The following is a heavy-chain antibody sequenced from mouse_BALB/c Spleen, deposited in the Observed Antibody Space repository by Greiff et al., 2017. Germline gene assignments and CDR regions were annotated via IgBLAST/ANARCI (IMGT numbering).Heavy chain of an antibody. Sequence: EVMLVESGGGLVQPGGSRKLSCAASGFTFSSFGMHWVRQAPEKGLEWVAYISSGSSTIYYADTVKGRFTISRDNPKNTLFLQMTSLRSEDTAMYYCARQYGNYFDYWGQGTTLTVSS. D-gene: IGHD2-10*02. CDR3: ARQYGNYFDY. J-gene: IGHJ2*01. CDR1: GFTFSSFG. V-gene: IGHV5-17*02. CDR2: ISSGSSTI.